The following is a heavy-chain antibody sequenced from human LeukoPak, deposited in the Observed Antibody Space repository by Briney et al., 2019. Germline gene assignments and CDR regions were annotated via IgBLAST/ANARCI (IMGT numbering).Heavy chain of an antibody. D-gene: IGHD5-12*01. Sequence: ASVKVSCKASGGTFSSYAISWVRQAPGQGLEWMGGIIPIFGTANYAQKFQGRVTITTDESTSTAYMELSSLRSEDTAVYYCARTPEIVATITWFDPWGQGTLVTVSS. CDR3: ARTPEIVATITWFDP. V-gene: IGHV1-69*05. CDR2: IIPIFGTA. CDR1: GGTFSSYA. J-gene: IGHJ5*02.